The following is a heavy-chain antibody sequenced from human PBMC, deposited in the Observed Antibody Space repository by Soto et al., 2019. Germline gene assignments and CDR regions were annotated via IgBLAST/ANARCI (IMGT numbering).Heavy chain of an antibody. CDR2: IIPIFGTA. V-gene: IGHV1-69*13. J-gene: IGHJ4*02. Sequence: ASVKVSCKASGGTFSSYAISWVRQAPGQGLEWMGGIIPIFGTANYAQKFQGRVTITADESTSTAYMELSSLRSEDTAVYYCAGPPLDCISTSCYNNYFDYWGQGTLVTVSS. CDR3: AGPPLDCISTSCYNNYFDY. D-gene: IGHD2-2*01. CDR1: GGTFSSYA.